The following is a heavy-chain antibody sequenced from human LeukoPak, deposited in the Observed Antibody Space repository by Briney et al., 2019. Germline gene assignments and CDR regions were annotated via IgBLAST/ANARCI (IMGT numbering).Heavy chain of an antibody. Sequence: GRSLRLSCAASGFTFDDYAMHWVRQAPGKGLEWVSGISWNSGSIGYADSVKGRFTISRDNAKNSLYLQMNSLRAEDTALYYCAKAESGDAFDIWGQGTMVTVSS. V-gene: IGHV3-9*01. CDR2: ISWNSGSI. J-gene: IGHJ3*02. CDR1: GFTFDDYA. CDR3: AKAESGDAFDI. D-gene: IGHD1-14*01.